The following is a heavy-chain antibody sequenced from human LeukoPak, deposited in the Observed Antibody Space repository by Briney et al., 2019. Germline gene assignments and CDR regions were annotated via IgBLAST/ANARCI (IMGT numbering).Heavy chain of an antibody. Sequence: SETLSLTCAVYGGSFSGYYWSWIRQPPGEGLEWIGEINHSGSTNYNPSLKSRVTISVDTSQNQFSLKLSSVTAADTAVYYCARRGYYYDRSGYPQRRAEYFQHWGQGTLVTVSS. CDR2: INHSGST. CDR3: ARRGYYYDRSGYPQRRAEYFQH. V-gene: IGHV4-34*01. CDR1: GGSFSGYY. D-gene: IGHD3-22*01. J-gene: IGHJ1*01.